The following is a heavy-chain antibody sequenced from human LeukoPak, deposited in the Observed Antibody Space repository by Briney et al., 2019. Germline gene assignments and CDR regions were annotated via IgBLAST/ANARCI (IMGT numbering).Heavy chain of an antibody. CDR1: GFTFSSYG. J-gene: IGHJ4*02. D-gene: IGHD2-15*01. V-gene: IGHV3-30*18. CDR3: AKPRGSYCSGGSCYPIDY. CDR2: ISYDGSNK. Sequence: GGSLRLSCAASGFTFSSYGMHWVRQAPGKGLERVAVISYDGSNKYYADSVKGRFTISRDNSKNTLYLQMNSLRAEDTAVYYCAKPRGSYCSGGSCYPIDYWGQGTLVTVSS.